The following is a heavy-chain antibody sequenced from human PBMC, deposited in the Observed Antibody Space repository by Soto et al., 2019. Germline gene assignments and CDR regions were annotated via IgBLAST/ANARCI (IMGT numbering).Heavy chain of an antibody. CDR3: AREMYSSSSWSDWFDP. J-gene: IGHJ5*02. Sequence: SLRLSCAASGFTVSSNYMSWVRQAPGKGLEWVSVIYSGGSTYYADSVKGRFTISRDNSKNTLYLQMNSLRAEDTAVYYCAREMYSSSSWSDWFDPWGQGTLVTVSS. D-gene: IGHD6-6*01. CDR1: GFTVSSNY. V-gene: IGHV3-53*01. CDR2: IYSGGST.